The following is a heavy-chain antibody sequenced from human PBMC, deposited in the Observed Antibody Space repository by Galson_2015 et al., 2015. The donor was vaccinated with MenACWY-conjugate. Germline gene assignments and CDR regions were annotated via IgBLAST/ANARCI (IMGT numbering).Heavy chain of an antibody. D-gene: IGHD1-26*01. V-gene: IGHV5-51*01. Sequence: QSGAEEKKPGESLKISCKASGYIFTTYWIAWVRQMPGKGLEWMGLISPGDSNTRYSPSFQGQVTISADKSISTAYLQWSSLKASDTAMYYCARHPPGGRGMDVWGQGTTVTVSS. CDR2: ISPGDSNT. CDR1: GYIFTTYW. CDR3: ARHPPGGRGMDV. J-gene: IGHJ6*02.